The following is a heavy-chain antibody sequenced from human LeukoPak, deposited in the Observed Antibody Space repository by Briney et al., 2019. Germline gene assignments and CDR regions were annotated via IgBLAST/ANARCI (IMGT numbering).Heavy chain of an antibody. CDR2: IKQDGSEK. V-gene: IGHV3-7*01. CDR1: GFTFSSYW. Sequence: PGGSLRLSCAASGFTFSSYWMSWVRQAPGKGLEWVANIKQDGSEKYYVDSVKGRFTISRDNARNSLYLQMNSLRDEDTAVYYCARASDNRDLDYWGQGTLVTVSS. CDR3: ARASDNRDLDY. D-gene: IGHD3-22*01. J-gene: IGHJ4*02.